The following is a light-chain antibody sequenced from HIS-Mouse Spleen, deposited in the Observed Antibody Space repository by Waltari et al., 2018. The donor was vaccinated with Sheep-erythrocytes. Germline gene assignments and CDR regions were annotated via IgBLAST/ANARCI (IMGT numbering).Light chain of an antibody. CDR1: RSDVGSYNL. J-gene: IGLJ3*02. CDR2: EGR. Sequence: QSALTQPASVSGSPGQSITISCTGTRSDVGSYNLVSWYQQHPGKAPKLRIYEGRKRPSGVTHRVSGTKSGNTAALTISGLQAEDEADYYCCSYASSSTPWVFGGGTKLTVL. CDR3: CSYASSSTPWV. V-gene: IGLV2-23*01.